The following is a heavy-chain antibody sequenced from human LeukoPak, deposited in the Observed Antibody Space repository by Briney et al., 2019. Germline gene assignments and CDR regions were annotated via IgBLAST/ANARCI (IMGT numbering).Heavy chain of an antibody. CDR2: ISSSGGSI. CDR1: GFTFSGSE. Sequence: PGGSLRLSCAASGFTFSGSEINWVRQAPGKGLEWVSGISSSGGSIYYADSVQGRFTISRDNAKKSLHLQMNSLRAEDTAVYYCAAAGFDYWGQGTLVTVSS. CDR3: AAAGFDY. V-gene: IGHV3-48*03. J-gene: IGHJ4*02.